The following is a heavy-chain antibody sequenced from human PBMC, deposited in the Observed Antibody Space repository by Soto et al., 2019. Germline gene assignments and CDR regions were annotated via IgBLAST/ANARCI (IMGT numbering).Heavy chain of an antibody. V-gene: IGHV2-5*02. CDR1: GFSLSTSGVG. J-gene: IGHJ6*02. CDR3: AHNGVSNASSGYYRDYYYGMDV. D-gene: IGHD3-22*01. Sequence: QITLKESGPTLVKPTQTLTLTYTFSGFSLSTSGVGVGRIRQSQGKALKWLAHIYWDDDKRYNPSLKSRLTITKDTYKNQLVLTMTNMDPVDTATYYCAHNGVSNASSGYYRDYYYGMDVWGQGTTVTVSS. CDR2: IYWDDDK.